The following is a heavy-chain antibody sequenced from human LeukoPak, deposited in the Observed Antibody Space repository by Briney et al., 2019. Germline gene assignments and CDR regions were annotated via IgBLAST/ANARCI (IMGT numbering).Heavy chain of an antibody. Sequence: PGGSLRLSCAASGFTFSSYSMNWVRQAPGKGLEWVSSISSSSYIYYADSVKGRFTISRDNAKNSLYLQMNSLRAEDTAVYYCARDDCSSTSCYNFDYWGQGTLVTVSS. D-gene: IGHD2-2*02. CDR2: ISSSSYI. CDR3: ARDDCSSTSCYNFDY. V-gene: IGHV3-21*01. CDR1: GFTFSSYS. J-gene: IGHJ4*02.